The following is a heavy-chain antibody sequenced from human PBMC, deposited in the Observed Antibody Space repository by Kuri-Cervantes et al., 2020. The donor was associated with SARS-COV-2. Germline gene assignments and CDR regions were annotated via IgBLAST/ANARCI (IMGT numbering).Heavy chain of an antibody. Sequence: GGSLRLSCAASGFTFGASDMNRVRQAPGKGLEWVSGISGSGASTYYADSVKGRFTISRDNPKNTLYLQMNSLRADDTALYYCAKETTIVVVVAVAHWGQGTLVTVSS. J-gene: IGHJ4*02. CDR1: GFTFGASD. CDR3: AKETTIVVVVAVAH. D-gene: IGHD2-15*01. V-gene: IGHV3-23*01. CDR2: ISGSGAST.